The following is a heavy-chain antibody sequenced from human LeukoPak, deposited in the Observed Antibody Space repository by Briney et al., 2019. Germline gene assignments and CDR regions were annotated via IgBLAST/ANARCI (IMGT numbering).Heavy chain of an antibody. Sequence: ASVKVSCKASGYTFASYDINWVRQAAGQGLEWMGWMNPNSGDTGYVEKFQGRVTMTRDTSITTAYMELSSLRSEDTAVYYCTRSGFGGGVHFDYWGQGTPVTVSS. J-gene: IGHJ4*02. D-gene: IGHD3-16*01. CDR2: MNPNSGDT. CDR1: GYTFASYD. V-gene: IGHV1-8*01. CDR3: TRSGFGGGVHFDY.